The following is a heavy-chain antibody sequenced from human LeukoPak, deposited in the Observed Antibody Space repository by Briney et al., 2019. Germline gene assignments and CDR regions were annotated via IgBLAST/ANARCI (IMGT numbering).Heavy chain of an antibody. V-gene: IGHV4-31*03. J-gene: IGHJ6*03. CDR2: LYGSGST. Sequence: SQTLSLTCTVSGVSVTHHFYFWGWIRQFPGKGLEWVGYLYGSGSTYLNPSLESRVSMSLDTSQNQFSLSLRSVTAADTALYYCAREGGCSSTSCYPPYYYYMDVWGKGTTVTVSS. D-gene: IGHD2-2*01. CDR1: GVSVTHHFYF. CDR3: AREGGCSSTSCYPPYYYYMDV.